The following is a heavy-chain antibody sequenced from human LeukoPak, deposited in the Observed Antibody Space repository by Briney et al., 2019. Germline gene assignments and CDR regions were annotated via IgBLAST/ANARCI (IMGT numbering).Heavy chain of an antibody. CDR1: GFTFSSYE. J-gene: IGHJ4*02. V-gene: IGHV3-21*05. CDR2: ISSSSSYI. D-gene: IGHD3-10*01. Sequence: PGGSLRLSCAASGFTFSSYEMNWVRQAPGKGLEWVSYISSSSSYIYYADSVKGRFTISRDNAKNSLYLQMNSLRAEDTAVYYCARPMRGSGMVAFDWGQGTLVTVSS. CDR3: ARPMRGSGMVAFD.